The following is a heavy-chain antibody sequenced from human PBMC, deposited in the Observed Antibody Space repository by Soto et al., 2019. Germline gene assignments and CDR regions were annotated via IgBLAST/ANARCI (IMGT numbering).Heavy chain of an antibody. CDR1: GYTFTSHD. Sequence: QEQLVQSGAEVRKPGASVKVSCKASGYTFTSHDIIWVRQAAGQGLEYMGWMNPISEMSKTTYLPNVRGRVSMTRDTSLQTAYLELSCLRSDDTAVYFCARGGTAYYDFWNSPRGDWLDLWGQGTLVTVS. V-gene: IGHV1-8*01. J-gene: IGHJ5*02. CDR2: MNPISEMSKT. CDR3: ARGGTAYYDFWNSPRGDWLDL. D-gene: IGHD3-3*01.